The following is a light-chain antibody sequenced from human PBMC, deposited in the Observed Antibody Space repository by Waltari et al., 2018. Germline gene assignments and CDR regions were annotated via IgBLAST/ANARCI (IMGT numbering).Light chain of an antibody. CDR2: KDS. J-gene: IGLJ2*01. CDR1: ALPNQY. CDR3: NSADNSNSYQV. V-gene: IGLV3-25*03. Sequence: SYELPQSPSLSVSPGQTSRIPCSGAALPNQYAYWYQHKPGQDPVFVMYKDSERHSRIPERVSVSSSGTTVNLTITAVQAEDEADYYCNSADNSNSYQVFGGGTKLTVL.